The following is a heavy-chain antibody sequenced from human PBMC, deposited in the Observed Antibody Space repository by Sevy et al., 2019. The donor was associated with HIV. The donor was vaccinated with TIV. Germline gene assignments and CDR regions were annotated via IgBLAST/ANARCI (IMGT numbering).Heavy chain of an antibody. D-gene: IGHD6-13*01. V-gene: IGHV3-7*01. CDR3: ASSGIAAPPVGFDY. Sequence: GGSLRLSCAASGFTFSSYWMSWVRQAPGKGLEWVAKIKQDGSEKYYVDSVKGRFTISRDNAKNSLYLQMNSLRAEDTAVYYCASSGIAAPPVGFDYWGQGTLVTVSS. J-gene: IGHJ4*02. CDR1: GFTFSSYW. CDR2: IKQDGSEK.